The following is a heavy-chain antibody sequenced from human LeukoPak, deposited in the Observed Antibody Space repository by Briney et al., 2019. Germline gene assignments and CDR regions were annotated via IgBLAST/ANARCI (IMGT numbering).Heavy chain of an antibody. CDR1: GFTISNNY. CDR2: IYSGGST. CDR3: VKAWLLYGFDI. D-gene: IGHD3-3*01. V-gene: IGHV3-53*01. Sequence: PGGSLRLSCAASGFTISNNYMNWVRQAPGKGLEWVSVIYSGGSTYYADSVKGRFSISRDNSKNTLYMQMNSLRAEDTAVYYCVKAWLLYGFDIWGQGTMVTVSS. J-gene: IGHJ3*02.